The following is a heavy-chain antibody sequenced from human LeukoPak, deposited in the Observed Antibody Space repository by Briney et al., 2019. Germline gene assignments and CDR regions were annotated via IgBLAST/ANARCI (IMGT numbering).Heavy chain of an antibody. Sequence: GGSLRLSCAASGFTFSSYAMSWVRQAPGKGLEWVSTITGSGSSTYYADSVKGRFTISRDKSMNTLFLQMSSLRAEDTAVYYCVKVSGMYSSSWPTDIWGQGTLVTVSS. CDR1: GFTFSSYA. D-gene: IGHD6-13*01. CDR2: ITGSGSST. J-gene: IGHJ4*02. V-gene: IGHV3-23*01. CDR3: VKVSGMYSSSWPTDI.